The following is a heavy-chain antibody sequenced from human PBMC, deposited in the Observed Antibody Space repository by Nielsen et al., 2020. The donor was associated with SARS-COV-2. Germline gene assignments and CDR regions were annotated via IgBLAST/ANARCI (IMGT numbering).Heavy chain of an antibody. V-gene: IGHV4-30-4*01. Sequence: SETLSLTCTVSGGSISSGDYYWSWIRQPPGKGLEWVGYIYYSGSTYYNPSLKSRVTMSVDTSKNQFSLKLSSVTAADTAVYYCARGPEYNYERSGYNGREFDYWGQGTLVTVSA. CDR1: GGSISSGDYY. CDR3: ARGPEYNYERSGYNGREFDY. CDR2: IYYSGST. D-gene: IGHD3-22*01. J-gene: IGHJ4*02.